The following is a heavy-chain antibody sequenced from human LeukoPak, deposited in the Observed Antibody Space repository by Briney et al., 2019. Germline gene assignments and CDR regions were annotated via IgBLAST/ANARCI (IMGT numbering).Heavy chain of an antibody. CDR1: GFTFSSYA. D-gene: IGHD2-2*01. Sequence: PGGSLRLSCAASGFTFSSYAMHWVRQAPGKGLEWVAVISYDGSNKHYADSVKGRFTISRDNSKNTLYLQMNSLRAEDTAVYYCASAVVPAAIGGFDPWGQGTLVTVSS. CDR3: ASAVVPAAIGGFDP. CDR2: ISYDGSNK. J-gene: IGHJ5*02. V-gene: IGHV3-30-3*01.